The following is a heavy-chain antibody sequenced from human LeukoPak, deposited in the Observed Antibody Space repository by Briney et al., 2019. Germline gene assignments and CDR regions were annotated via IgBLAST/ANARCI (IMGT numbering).Heavy chain of an antibody. CDR1: GYSFTSYW. V-gene: IGHV5-51*01. Sequence: GESLKISCKGSGYSFTSYWIGWVRQMPGKGLEWMGIIYPGDSDTRYSPSFQGQVTNSADKSISTAYLQWSSLKASDTAMYYCARMYYDFWSGYGDGMDVWGQGTTVTVSS. CDR3: ARMYYDFWSGYGDGMDV. D-gene: IGHD3-3*01. J-gene: IGHJ6*02. CDR2: IYPGDSDT.